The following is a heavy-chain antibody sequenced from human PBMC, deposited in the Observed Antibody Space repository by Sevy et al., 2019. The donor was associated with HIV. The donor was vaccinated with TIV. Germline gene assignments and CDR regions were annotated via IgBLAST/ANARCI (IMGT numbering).Heavy chain of an antibody. Sequence: GGSLRLSCAASGFAFSNYYAMHWVRQAPGKGLEWVALISYDGSDTYYKDSVKGRFTVSRDNFKNTLFLQMNSLTTEDTAVYYCARPRANYVDHYFFYAMDVWGQGTTVTVSS. CDR2: ISYDGSDT. D-gene: IGHD4-17*01. CDR1: GFAFSNYYA. CDR3: ARPRANYVDHYFFYAMDV. V-gene: IGHV3-30-3*01. J-gene: IGHJ6*02.